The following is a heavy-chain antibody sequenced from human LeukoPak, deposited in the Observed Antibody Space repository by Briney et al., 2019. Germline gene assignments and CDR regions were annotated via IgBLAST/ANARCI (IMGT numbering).Heavy chain of an antibody. CDR1: GFTLSTNA. J-gene: IGHJ4*02. CDR2: ISGSGAST. D-gene: IGHD1-26*01. CDR3: AKDVGKWESLHFFDY. V-gene: IGHV3-23*01. Sequence: GGSLRLSCLTSGFTLSTNAMSWVRQAPGKGLEWISGISGSGASTYYADSVKGQFTISRDDSRNTLYLQMNSLRGDDTAVYYRAKDVGKWESLHFFDYWGQGTLVTVSS.